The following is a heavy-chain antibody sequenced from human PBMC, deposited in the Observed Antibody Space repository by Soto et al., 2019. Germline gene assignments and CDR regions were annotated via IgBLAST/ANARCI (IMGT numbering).Heavy chain of an antibody. CDR3: TTTRGIAVGGSFDH. D-gene: IGHD6-13*01. V-gene: IGHV4-39*02. CDR2: FFSGST. CDR1: GASINSKSSY. Sequence: QVQLQESGPGLVKPSETLSLTCIVSGASINSKSSYWGWVRQPPGKGLEWVGTFFSGSTYSNPSLRSRVNMSVDTSKTHFSLRLRSVAAEDTAIYYCTTTRGIAVGGSFDHWGQGTLVTVSS. J-gene: IGHJ5*02.